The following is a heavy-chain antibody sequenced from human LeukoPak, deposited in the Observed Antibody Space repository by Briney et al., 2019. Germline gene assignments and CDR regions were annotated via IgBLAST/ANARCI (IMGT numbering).Heavy chain of an antibody. CDR1: GFTFSSYS. J-gene: IGHJ3*02. CDR2: IKQDGSEK. V-gene: IGHV3-7*01. CDR3: ANYDDIVDAFDI. D-gene: IGHD3-9*01. Sequence: PGGFLRLSCAASGFTFSSYSMNWVRQAPGKGLEWVANIKQDGSEKYYVDSVKGRFTISRDNAKNSLYLQMNSLRAEDTAVYYCANYDDIVDAFDIWGQGTMVTVSS.